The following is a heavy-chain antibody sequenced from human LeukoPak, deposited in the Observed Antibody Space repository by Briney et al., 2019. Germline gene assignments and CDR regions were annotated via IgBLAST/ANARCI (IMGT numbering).Heavy chain of an antibody. J-gene: IGHJ4*02. D-gene: IGHD3-10*01. CDR1: GYTFTSSG. V-gene: IGHV1-8*02. Sequence: ASVKVSCKASGYTFTSSGISWVRQATGQGLEWMGWMNPNSGNTGYAQKFQGRVTMTRDTSISTAYMELSSPRSEDTAVYYCARGLRFGELFCPYWGQGTLVAVSS. CDR2: MNPNSGNT. CDR3: ARGLRFGELFCPY.